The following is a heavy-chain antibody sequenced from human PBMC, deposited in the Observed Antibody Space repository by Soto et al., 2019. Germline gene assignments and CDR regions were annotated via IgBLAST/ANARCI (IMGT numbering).Heavy chain of an antibody. Sequence: GGSLRLSCAASGFTFSSYWMSWVRQAPGKGLEWVANIKQDGSEKYYVDSVKGRFTISRDNAKNSLYLQMNSLGAEDTAVYYCASLGSYSSSCPGYWGQGTLVTVSS. D-gene: IGHD6-13*01. CDR2: IKQDGSEK. J-gene: IGHJ4*02. V-gene: IGHV3-7*03. CDR1: GFTFSSYW. CDR3: ASLGSYSSSCPGY.